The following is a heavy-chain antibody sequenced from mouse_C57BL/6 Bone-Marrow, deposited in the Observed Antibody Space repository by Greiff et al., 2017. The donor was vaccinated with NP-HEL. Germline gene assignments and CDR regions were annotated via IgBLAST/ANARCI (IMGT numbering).Heavy chain of an antibody. CDR3: ASLNWDGDYFDY. J-gene: IGHJ2*01. V-gene: IGHV5-17*01. D-gene: IGHD4-1*01. CDR1: GFTFSDYG. CDR2: ISSGSSTI. Sequence: EVQLVESGGGLVKPGGSLKLSCAASGFTFSDYGMHWVRQAPEKGLEWVAYISSGSSTIYYADTVKGRFTISRDNAKNTLFLQMTSLRSEDTAMYYCASLNWDGDYFDYWGQGTTLTFSS.